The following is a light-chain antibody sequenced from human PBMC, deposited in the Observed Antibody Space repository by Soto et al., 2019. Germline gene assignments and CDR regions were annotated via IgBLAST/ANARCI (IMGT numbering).Light chain of an antibody. Sequence: DVVMTPPPLSLPVTLGQSASISCTSSQSLVYADGNTYLNWLQQRPGQSPRRLIYKVFNRDSGVPDRFRGRPSGSEFTLTISRVEAEDIGVYYCMQTAHWPYSFGRGTKWEI. CDR1: QSLVYADGNTY. CDR3: MQTAHWPYS. CDR2: KVF. J-gene: IGKJ2*03. V-gene: IGKV2-30*01.